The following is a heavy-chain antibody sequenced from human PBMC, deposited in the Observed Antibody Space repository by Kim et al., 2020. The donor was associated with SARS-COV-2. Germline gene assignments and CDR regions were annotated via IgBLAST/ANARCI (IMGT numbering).Heavy chain of an antibody. V-gene: IGHV3-11*01. D-gene: IGHD3-16*01. CDR3: ARAIGGSYYYYYYMDV. Sequence: SVKGRFTISRDNAKNSLYLQMNSLRAEDTAVYYCARAIGGSYYYYYYMDVWGKGTTVTVSS. J-gene: IGHJ6*03.